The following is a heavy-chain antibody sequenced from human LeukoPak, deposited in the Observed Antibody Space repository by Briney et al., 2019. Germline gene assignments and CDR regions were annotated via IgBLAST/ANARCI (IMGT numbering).Heavy chain of an antibody. CDR2: ISSDGNDK. Sequence: GGSLRLSCAASGVTFSSYDMHWVRQAPGKGLEWVALISSDGNDKLYGDSVKGRFTISRDDSKSTLYLQMNSLRAEDTAVYYCTTKVIRGNSGDDYDDWGQGTLVTVSS. CDR1: GVTFSSYD. J-gene: IGHJ4*02. D-gene: IGHD5-12*01. V-gene: IGHV3-30*03. CDR3: TTKVIRGNSGDDYDD.